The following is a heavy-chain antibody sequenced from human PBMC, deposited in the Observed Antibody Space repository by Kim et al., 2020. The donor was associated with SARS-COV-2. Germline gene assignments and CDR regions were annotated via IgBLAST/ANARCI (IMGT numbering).Heavy chain of an antibody. J-gene: IGHJ5*02. Sequence: GGSLRLSCAASGFTFSDYYMSWIRQATGKGLEWVSYISGVTDYTNYADSVKGRFTISRDNAKNSLYLQMSSLRAEDTAVYYCARVPSGSHGGYWFDPWGQGTLVTVSS. CDR2: ISGVTDYT. V-gene: IGHV3-11*05. CDR3: ARVPSGSHGGYWFDP. CDR1: GFTFSDYY. D-gene: IGHD2-15*01.